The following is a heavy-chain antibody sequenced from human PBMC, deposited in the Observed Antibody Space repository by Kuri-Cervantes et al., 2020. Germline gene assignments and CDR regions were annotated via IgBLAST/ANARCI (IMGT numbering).Heavy chain of an antibody. CDR1: GGSFSGYY. V-gene: IGHV4-34*01. Sequence: SETLSLTCAVYGGSFSGYYWSWIRQPPGKGLEWIGEINHSGSTNYNPSLKSRVTKSVDTSKNHFSLELTSVTAADTAVYYCARDLEYSSASLLFYIWGQGTMVTVSS. D-gene: IGHD6-6*01. CDR2: INHSGST. J-gene: IGHJ3*02. CDR3: ARDLEYSSASLLFYI.